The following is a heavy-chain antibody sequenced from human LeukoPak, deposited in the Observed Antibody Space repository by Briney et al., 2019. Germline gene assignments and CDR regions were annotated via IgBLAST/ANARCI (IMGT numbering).Heavy chain of an antibody. CDR1: GYTFITHG. D-gene: IGHD3-9*01. CDR3: ARGRLRYLDWTRAYSDY. J-gene: IGHJ4*02. CDR2: ISAYNGNT. V-gene: IGHV1-18*01. Sequence: GASVKVSCKASGYTFITHGLTWVRQATGQGLEWMGWISAYNGNTIYAQTLQDRLTMTTDTSTSTAYMELRSLRSDDTAVYYCARGRLRYLDWTRAYSDYWGQGTLVTVSS.